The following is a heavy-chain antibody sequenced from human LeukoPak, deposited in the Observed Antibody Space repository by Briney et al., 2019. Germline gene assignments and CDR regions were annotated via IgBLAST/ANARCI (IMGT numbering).Heavy chain of an antibody. CDR1: GYTFTSYG. CDR3: ARSEYDFWSGYYITFDY. V-gene: IGHV1-18*01. Sequence: GASVKVSCKASGYTFTSYGISWVRQAPGQGLEWMGWISAYNGNTNYAQKLQGRVAMTTDTSTSTAYMELRSLRSDDTAVYYCARSEYDFWSGYYITFDYWGQGTLVTVSS. D-gene: IGHD3-3*01. CDR2: ISAYNGNT. J-gene: IGHJ4*02.